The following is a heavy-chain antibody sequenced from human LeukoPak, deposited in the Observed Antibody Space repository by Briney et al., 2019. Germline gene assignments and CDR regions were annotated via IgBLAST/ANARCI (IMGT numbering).Heavy chain of an antibody. CDR1: GGSISSYY. CDR3: ARGQRYSSSWRHPIDY. Sequence: SETLSLTCTVSGGSISSYYWSWIRQPPGKGLEWIGYIYYSGSTYYNPSLKSRVTISVDTSKNQFSLKLSSVTAADTAVYYCARGQRYSSSWRHPIDYWGQGTLVTVSS. CDR2: IYYSGST. V-gene: IGHV4-59*08. D-gene: IGHD6-13*01. J-gene: IGHJ4*02.